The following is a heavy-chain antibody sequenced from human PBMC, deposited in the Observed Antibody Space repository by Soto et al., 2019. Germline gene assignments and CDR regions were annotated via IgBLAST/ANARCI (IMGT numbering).Heavy chain of an antibody. CDR1: GFTFSAQS. CDR3: AKVFYYYDSSGYYYFDY. V-gene: IGHV3-30*18. CDR2: ISDDGRNK. Sequence: QVQLVESGGGVVRPGTSLRVSCAASGFTFSAQSMSWVRQPPGRGLEWVAVISDDGRNKYYADSVKGRLIISRDNSKNTLYLQINSLRAEDTAVYYCAKVFYYYDSSGYYYFDYWGQGTLVTVSS. D-gene: IGHD3-22*01. J-gene: IGHJ4*02.